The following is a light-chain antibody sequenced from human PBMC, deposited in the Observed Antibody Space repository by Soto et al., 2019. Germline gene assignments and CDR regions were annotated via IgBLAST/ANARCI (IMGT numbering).Light chain of an antibody. J-gene: IGKJ3*01. V-gene: IGKV3-20*01. CDR1: KSVSSSY. Sequence: IVLTQSPGTLSLSPGERATLSCRASKSVSSSYLAWYQQKPGQAPRLLIYGASSRATGIPDRFSGSGSGTDFTLTISRLEPEDFSVYYCHQYGTAPLTFGPGTKVDI. CDR3: HQYGTAPLT. CDR2: GAS.